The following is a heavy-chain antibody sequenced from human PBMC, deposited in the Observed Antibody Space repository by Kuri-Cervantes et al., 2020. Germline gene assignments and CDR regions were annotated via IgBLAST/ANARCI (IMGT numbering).Heavy chain of an antibody. CDR3: ARYHDYGGNVGPKVDH. J-gene: IGHJ4*02. CDR1: GFTFDDYA. Sequence: LSLTCAASGFTFDDYAMHWVRQAPGKGLEWVSGISWNSGSIGYADSVRGRFTSSRDNAKNALYLQMDSLRDVDTAVYYCARYHDYGGNVGPKVDHWGQGTLVTVSS. CDR2: ISWNSGSI. V-gene: IGHV3-9*01. D-gene: IGHD4-23*01.